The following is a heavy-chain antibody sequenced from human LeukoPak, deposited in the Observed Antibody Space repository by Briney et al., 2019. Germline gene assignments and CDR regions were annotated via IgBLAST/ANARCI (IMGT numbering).Heavy chain of an antibody. CDR1: GGSPRSYY. CDR3: ARDEYDQPDAFDM. V-gene: IGHV4-59*01. Sequence: SETLSLTCTVSGGSPRSYYRSWIRHPPRKGLEWVGYIYYSGSTNYNTALKGRAPISVAPSQQQFTLKLSSVTAADTAVYYCARDEYDQPDAFDMWSQGTMATVSS. D-gene: IGHD1-1*01. J-gene: IGHJ3*02. CDR2: IYYSGST.